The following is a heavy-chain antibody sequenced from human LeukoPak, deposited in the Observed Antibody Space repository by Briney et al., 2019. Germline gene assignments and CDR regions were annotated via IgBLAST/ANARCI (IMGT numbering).Heavy chain of an antibody. D-gene: IGHD2-2*02. V-gene: IGHV1-24*01. J-gene: IGHJ4*02. Sequence: ASVKVSCKVSGYTLTELSMHWVRQAPGKGLEWMGGFDPEDGVTIYAQKFQGRVTMTEDTSTDTAYMELSSLRSEDTAVYYCATDPNQLLYSDGVYWGQGTLVTVSS. CDR1: GYTLTELS. CDR2: FDPEDGVT. CDR3: ATDPNQLLYSDGVY.